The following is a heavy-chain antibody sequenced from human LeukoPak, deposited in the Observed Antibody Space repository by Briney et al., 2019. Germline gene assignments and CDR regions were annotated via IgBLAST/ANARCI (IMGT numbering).Heavy chain of an antibody. CDR2: ISAYNGNT. CDR3: ASYCSGGSCYPYDAFDI. V-gene: IGHV1-18*04. Sequence: ASVKVSCKASGYTFTSYGISWVRQAPGQGLEWMGWISAYNGNTNYAQKLQGRVTMTTDTSTSTAYMELRRLRSDDTAVYYCASYCSGGSCYPYDAFDIWGQGTMVTVSS. CDR1: GYTFTSYG. D-gene: IGHD2-15*01. J-gene: IGHJ3*02.